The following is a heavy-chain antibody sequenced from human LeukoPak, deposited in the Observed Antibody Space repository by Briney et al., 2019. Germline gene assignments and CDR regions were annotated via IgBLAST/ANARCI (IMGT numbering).Heavy chain of an antibody. D-gene: IGHD1-1*01. Sequence: SETLSLTCTVSGGSISSYYWSWIRQPAGKGLEWIGRIYTSGSTNYNPSLKSRVTMSVDTSKNQFSLKLSSVTAADTAVYYCARDLTRNDQNYYYYYMDVWGKGATVTVSS. CDR2: IYTSGST. CDR1: GGSISSYY. J-gene: IGHJ6*03. V-gene: IGHV4-4*07. CDR3: ARDLTRNDQNYYYYYMDV.